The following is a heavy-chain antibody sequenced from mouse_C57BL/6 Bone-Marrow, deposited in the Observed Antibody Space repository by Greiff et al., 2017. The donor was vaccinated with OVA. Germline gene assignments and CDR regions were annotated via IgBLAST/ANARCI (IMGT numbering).Heavy chain of an antibody. CDR3: ARDDGYFFGY. Sequence: QVQLQQSGAEVVRPGASVKLSCKASGYTFTDHYINWVKQRPGQGLEWIARIYPGSGNTYYNEKFKGKATLTAEKSSNTAYMQLSSLTSEDSAVYFCARDDGYFFGYWGQGTTLTVSS. CDR1: GYTFTDHY. J-gene: IGHJ2*01. CDR2: IYPGSGNT. V-gene: IGHV1-76*01. D-gene: IGHD2-3*01.